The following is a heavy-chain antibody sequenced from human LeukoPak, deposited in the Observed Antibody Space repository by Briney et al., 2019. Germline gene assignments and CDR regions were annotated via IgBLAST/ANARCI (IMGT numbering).Heavy chain of an antibody. V-gene: IGHV4-39*01. Sequence: SETLSLTCTLSGGSITTTTYYWGWIRQPPGKGLEWIGSIYYSGSTYYNPSLKSRVTISVDTSKNQFSLKLSSVTAADTAVYYCARHLAAAGFYYFDYWGQGTLVTVSS. J-gene: IGHJ4*02. CDR1: GGSITTTTYY. D-gene: IGHD6-13*01. CDR2: IYYSGST. CDR3: ARHLAAAGFYYFDY.